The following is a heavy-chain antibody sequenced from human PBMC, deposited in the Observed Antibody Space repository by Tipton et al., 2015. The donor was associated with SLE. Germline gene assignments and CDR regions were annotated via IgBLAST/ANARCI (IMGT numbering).Heavy chain of an antibody. CDR1: GVSIDSYF. D-gene: IGHD1-26*01. Sequence: TLSLTCTVSGVSIDSYFWSWVRQPVGRGLEWVGRIYTSGSTNFNPSLKSRVTMSVDTSKNQFSLKLSSVTAADTAVYYCTRDGGVGATVSWGQGTLVTVSS. V-gene: IGHV4-4*07. J-gene: IGHJ4*02. CDR3: TRDGGVGATVS. CDR2: IYTSGST.